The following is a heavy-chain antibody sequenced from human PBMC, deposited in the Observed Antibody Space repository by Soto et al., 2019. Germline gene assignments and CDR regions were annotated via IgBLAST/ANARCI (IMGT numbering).Heavy chain of an antibody. V-gene: IGHV3-30-3*01. D-gene: IGHD6-19*01. J-gene: IGHJ6*02. CDR3: ARVRETIAVAGYYGMDV. Sequence: GGSLRLSCAASGFTFSSYAMHWVRQAPGKGLEWVAVISYDGSNKYYADSVKGRFTISRDNSKNTLYLQMNSLRAEDTAVYYCARVRETIAVAGYYGMDVWGQGTTVTVSS. CDR2: ISYDGSNK. CDR1: GFTFSSYA.